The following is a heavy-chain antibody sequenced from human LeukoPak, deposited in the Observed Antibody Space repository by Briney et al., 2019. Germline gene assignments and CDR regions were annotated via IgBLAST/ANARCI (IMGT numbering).Heavy chain of an antibody. V-gene: IGHV4-4*07. CDR3: ARVGSGWSFDY. CDR2: IQTSGST. CDR1: GGSISSYY. Sequence: SETLSLTCTVSGGSISSYYWSWIRQPAGRGLEWVGRIQTSGSTNYNPSLKSRVTMSVDTSKNKFSLKVNSVTAADTAVYYCARVGSGWSFDYWGQGTLVTVSS. J-gene: IGHJ4*02. D-gene: IGHD6-19*01.